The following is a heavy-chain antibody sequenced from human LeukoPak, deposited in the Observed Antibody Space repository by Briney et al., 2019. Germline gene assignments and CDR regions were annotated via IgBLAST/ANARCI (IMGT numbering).Heavy chain of an antibody. V-gene: IGHV3-33*01. D-gene: IGHD1-1*01. CDR3: ARDGCTTHFVY. J-gene: IGHJ4*02. CDR1: GFTFSSYG. CDR2: ICYDGSNT. Sequence: GGSLRLSCAASGFTFSSYGMHWVRQAPGKGLEWVAMICYDGSNTYYADSVKGRFTLSRDNSKNTLFLEMDSLRAEDTAVYYCARDGCTTHFVYWGQGTLVTVSS.